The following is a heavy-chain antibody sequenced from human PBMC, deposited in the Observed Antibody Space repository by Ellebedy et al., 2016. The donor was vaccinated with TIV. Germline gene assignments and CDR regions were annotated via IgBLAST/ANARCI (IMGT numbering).Heavy chain of an antibody. V-gene: IGHV4-4*07. Sequence: SETLSLTXTVSGGSISSYYWSWIRQPAGKGLEWIGRIYTSGSTNYNPSLKSRVTISVDTSKNQFSLKLSSVTAADTAVYYCARERTMVRGVLADWGQGTLVTVSA. J-gene: IGHJ4*02. D-gene: IGHD3-10*01. CDR2: IYTSGST. CDR1: GGSISSYY. CDR3: ARERTMVRGVLAD.